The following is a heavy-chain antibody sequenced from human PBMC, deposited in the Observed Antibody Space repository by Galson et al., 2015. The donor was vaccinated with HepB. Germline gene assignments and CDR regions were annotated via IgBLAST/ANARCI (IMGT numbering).Heavy chain of an antibody. CDR2: TYYRSKWFN. CDR3: ARECFGEFSGLGS. D-gene: IGHD3-10*01. J-gene: IGHJ4*02. CDR1: GDSVSSNSAA. Sequence: CAISGDSVSSNSAAWNWIRQSPSSALEWLGRTYYRSKWFNDYAVSVKSRITINPDTSKNQFSLQLNSVAPDDTAVSYCARECFGEFSGLGSWGQGILVTVSS. V-gene: IGHV6-1*01.